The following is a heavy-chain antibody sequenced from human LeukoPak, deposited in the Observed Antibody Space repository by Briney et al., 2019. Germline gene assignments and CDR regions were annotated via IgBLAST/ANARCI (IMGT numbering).Heavy chain of an antibody. D-gene: IGHD1-26*01. CDR1: GFIFGDSA. J-gene: IGHJ5*02. V-gene: IGHV3-73*01. Sequence: PGGSLRLSCAGSGFIFGDSAIHWVRQDSGKGLEWVGLIDRKVKGYATAFAASVKGRFTISRDDSQNTAFLHMDTLKTEDTALYYCTKDSGTYNWLDPWDQGTLVTVSS. CDR2: IDRKVKGYAT. CDR3: TKDSGTYNWLDP.